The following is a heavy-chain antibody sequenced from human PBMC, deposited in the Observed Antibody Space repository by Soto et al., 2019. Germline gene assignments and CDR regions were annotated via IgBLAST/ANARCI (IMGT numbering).Heavy chain of an antibody. CDR1: GGSISSGGYY. J-gene: IGHJ4*02. Sequence: SETLSLTCTVSGGSISSGGYYWSWIRQHPGKGLERIGYIYYSGSTYYNPSLKNRVTISVDTSKNQLSLKLSSVTAADKAVYYCARGRSWYAPYFDYWGQGTLVTVSS. V-gene: IGHV4-31*03. CDR3: ARGRSWYAPYFDY. CDR2: IYYSGST. D-gene: IGHD6-13*01.